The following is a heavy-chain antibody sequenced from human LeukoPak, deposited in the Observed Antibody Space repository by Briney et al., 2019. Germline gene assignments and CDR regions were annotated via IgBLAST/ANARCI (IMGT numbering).Heavy chain of an antibody. Sequence: GGSLRLSCAASGFTFSNYWMNWGRQAPGKGLEWVANIKQSGSEQYYGDSVRGRFTISRDNAKNSLFLQMNSLRAEDTAVYYCARDGYGTSSLDYWGQGTLVTVSS. D-gene: IGHD6-6*01. CDR2: IKQSGSEQ. J-gene: IGHJ4*02. CDR3: ARDGYGTSSLDY. V-gene: IGHV3-7*03. CDR1: GFTFSNYW.